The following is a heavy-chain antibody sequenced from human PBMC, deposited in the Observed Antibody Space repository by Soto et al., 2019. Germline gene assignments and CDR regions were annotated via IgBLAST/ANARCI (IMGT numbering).Heavy chain of an antibody. CDR1: GFKFSNYA. V-gene: IGHV3-23*01. CDR2: ISATGGGT. J-gene: IGHJ4*02. Sequence: GGSLRLSCAASGFKFSNYAMSWVRQAPGKGLEWVSLISATGGGTYYADSVKGRFTISRDNSHNTLYLQVHSLTAEDTAVYYCAKDRRAGGNSAFYFDFWRQGAQVTVSS. D-gene: IGHD3-16*01. CDR3: AKDRRAGGNSAFYFDF.